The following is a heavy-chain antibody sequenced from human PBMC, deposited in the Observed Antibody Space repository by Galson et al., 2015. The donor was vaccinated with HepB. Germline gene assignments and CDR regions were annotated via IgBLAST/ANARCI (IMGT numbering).Heavy chain of an antibody. Sequence: SVKVSCKASGYTFTSYAMHWVRQAPGQRLEWMGWINAGNGNTKYSQKFQGRVTITRDTSASTAYMELSSLRSEDTAVYYCARSLSMTTVTTGTTGGPPGGAKYWGQGTLVTVSS. V-gene: IGHV1-3*01. CDR1: GYTFTSYA. CDR3: ARSLSMTTVTTGTTGGPPGGAKY. CDR2: INAGNGNT. D-gene: IGHD4-17*01. J-gene: IGHJ4*02.